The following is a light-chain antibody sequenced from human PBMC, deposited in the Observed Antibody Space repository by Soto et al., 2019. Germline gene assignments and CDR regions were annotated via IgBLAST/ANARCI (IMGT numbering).Light chain of an antibody. CDR2: EVS. CDR1: SSDVGGYNY. J-gene: IGLJ2*01. V-gene: IGLV2-14*01. CDR3: SSYTSRSTLV. Sequence: QSALTQPASVSGSPGQSITISCTGTSSDVGGYNYVSWYQQRPGKAPKLMIYEVSYRPSGVSNRFSGSISDNTASLTISGLQAEDEADYYCSSYTSRSTLVFGGGTKLTVL.